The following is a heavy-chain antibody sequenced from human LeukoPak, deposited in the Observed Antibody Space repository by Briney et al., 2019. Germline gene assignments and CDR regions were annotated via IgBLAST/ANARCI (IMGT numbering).Heavy chain of an antibody. Sequence: SETLSLTCTVSGGSISSDYWSWIRQPPGKGLEWVGYVYSSGSTNYHPSLKSRVTISVDTSKDQFSLNLSSVTAADTAVYYCARGGRIIVVRGIFKGWFDPWGQGILVTVPS. CDR3: ARGGRIIVVRGIFKGWFDP. V-gene: IGHV4-59*01. CDR2: VYSSGST. CDR1: GGSISSDY. D-gene: IGHD3-10*01. J-gene: IGHJ5*02.